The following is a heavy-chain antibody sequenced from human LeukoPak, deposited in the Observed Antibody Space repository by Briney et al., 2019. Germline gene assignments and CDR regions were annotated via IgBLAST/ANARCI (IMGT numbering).Heavy chain of an antibody. D-gene: IGHD3-10*01. CDR1: GFTFSSYE. V-gene: IGHV3-48*03. Sequence: PGGSLRLSCAASGFTFSSYEMNWVRQAPGKGLEWVSYISSRGTAMYYADSMRGRFTISRDSSKNTLYLQMNSLRAEDTAVYHCARDLGNFGSGSAYFDYWGQGTLVTVSS. CDR3: ARDLGNFGSGSAYFDY. CDR2: ISSRGTAM. J-gene: IGHJ4*02.